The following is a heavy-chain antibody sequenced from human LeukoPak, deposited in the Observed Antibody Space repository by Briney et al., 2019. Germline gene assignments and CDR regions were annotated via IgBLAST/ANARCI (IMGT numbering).Heavy chain of an antibody. V-gene: IGHV4-4*02. CDR2: IYHSGST. Sequence: SGTLSLTCAVSGGSISSSNWWSWVRQPPGKGLEWIGEIYHSGSTNYNPSLKSRVTISVDKSKNQFSLKLSSVTAADTAVYYCARDSYGSGSYYKGPLYFDYWGQGTLVTVSS. CDR1: GGSISSSNW. CDR3: ARDSYGSGSYYKGPLYFDY. D-gene: IGHD3-10*01. J-gene: IGHJ4*02.